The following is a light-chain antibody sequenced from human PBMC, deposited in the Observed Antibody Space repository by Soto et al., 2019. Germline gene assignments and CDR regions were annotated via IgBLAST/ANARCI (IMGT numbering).Light chain of an antibody. J-gene: IGKJ4*01. V-gene: IGKV1-33*01. CDR1: HDIRDH. Sequence: IQMTQSPSSLSASVGDRVTLTCQASHDIRDHLNWYQQKPGKPPKLLIYDASNLQTGVPSRFSGSGSETDFTLTISSLQPEDFATYFCQQGNNYPLTFGGGTRVEI. CDR2: DAS. CDR3: QQGNNYPLT.